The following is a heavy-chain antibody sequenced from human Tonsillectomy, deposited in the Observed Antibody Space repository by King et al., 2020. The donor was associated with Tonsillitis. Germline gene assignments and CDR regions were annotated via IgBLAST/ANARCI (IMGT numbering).Heavy chain of an antibody. Sequence: VQLVESGGDLVQPGGSLRLSCAASGFTFSESWMTWVRQTPGKGLEWVANIKRDGSQKYYVDSVKGRFTISRDNAKNSLYLQMDSLRAEDTAVYYCAGDMTPSDSTFYYDSLEIWGQGAMVTV. CDR1: GFTFSESW. CDR3: AGDMTPSDSTFYYDSLEI. CDR2: IKRDGSQK. D-gene: IGHD3-22*01. V-gene: IGHV3-7*03. J-gene: IGHJ3*02.